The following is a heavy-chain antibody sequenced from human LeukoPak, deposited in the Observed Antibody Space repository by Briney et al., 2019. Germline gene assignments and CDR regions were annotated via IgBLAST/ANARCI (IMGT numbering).Heavy chain of an antibody. Sequence: GGSLRLSCAASGFSFDDFAMHWVRQAPGKGLEWVSGITWNGGTIDYADSVKGRFTISRDNAKNSLYLQMNSLRAEDTALYYCATSYASGPIADYWGQGTLVTVSS. CDR2: ITWNGGTI. V-gene: IGHV3-9*01. CDR3: ATSYASGPIADY. CDR1: GFSFDDFA. J-gene: IGHJ4*02. D-gene: IGHD3-10*01.